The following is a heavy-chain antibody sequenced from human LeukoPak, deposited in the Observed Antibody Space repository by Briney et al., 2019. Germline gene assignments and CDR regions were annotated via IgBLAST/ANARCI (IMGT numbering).Heavy chain of an antibody. CDR2: ISSSSSYI. D-gene: IGHD2-21*02. Sequence: NPGGSLRLSCAASGFTFSSYSMNWVRRAPGKGLEWVSSISSSSSYIYYADSVKGRFTISRDNAKNSLYLQMNSLRAEDTAVYYCARDSSIAYCGGDCRDPFDYWGQGTLVTVSS. J-gene: IGHJ4*02. CDR3: ARDSSIAYCGGDCRDPFDY. V-gene: IGHV3-21*01. CDR1: GFTFSSYS.